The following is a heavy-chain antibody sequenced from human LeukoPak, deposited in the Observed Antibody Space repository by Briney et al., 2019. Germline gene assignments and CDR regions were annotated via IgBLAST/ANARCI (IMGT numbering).Heavy chain of an antibody. CDR3: ARADGYSYGRGAFSFDY. J-gene: IGHJ4*02. D-gene: IGHD5-18*01. Sequence: ASVKVSCKASGGTFSSYAISWVRQAPGQGLEWMGGIIPIFGTANYAQKFQGRVTITADESTSTAYMELSSLGSEDTAVYYCARADGYSYGRGAFSFDYWGQGTLVTVSS. CDR1: GGTFSSYA. CDR2: IIPIFGTA. V-gene: IGHV1-69*13.